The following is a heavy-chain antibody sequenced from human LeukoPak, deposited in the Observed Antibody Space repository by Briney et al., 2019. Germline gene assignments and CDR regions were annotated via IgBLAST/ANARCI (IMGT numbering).Heavy chain of an antibody. CDR3: ARVVWGGDFHYSLDV. V-gene: IGHV4-61*02. D-gene: IGHD7-27*01. CDR2: IYMSGST. CDR1: GGSIRSGTDY. Sequence: SQTLSLTCTVSGGSIRSGTDYWGWIRQPAGKGLEWIGRIYMSGSTDYNPSFKSRVTMSVDTSKNQVSLKLRSVTAADTAVYYCARVVWGGDFHYSLDVWGKGTTVIVSS. J-gene: IGHJ6*03.